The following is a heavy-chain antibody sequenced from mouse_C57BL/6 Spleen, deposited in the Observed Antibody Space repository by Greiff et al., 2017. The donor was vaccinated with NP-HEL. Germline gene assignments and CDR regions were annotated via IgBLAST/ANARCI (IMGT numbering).Heavy chain of an antibody. CDR2: IYPGDGDT. V-gene: IGHV1-82*01. CDR3: ARSEDFPWFAY. Sequence: VQLQQSGPELVKPGASVKISCKASGYSFSSSWMNWVKQRPGKGLEWIGRIYPGDGDTNYNGKFTGKATLTADKSSSTADMQLSSLTSEDSAVYVCARSEDFPWFAYWGQGTLVTVSA. J-gene: IGHJ3*01. CDR1: GYSFSSSW.